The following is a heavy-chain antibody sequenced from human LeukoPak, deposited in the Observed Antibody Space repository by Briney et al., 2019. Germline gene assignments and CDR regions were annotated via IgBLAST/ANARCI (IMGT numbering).Heavy chain of an antibody. CDR2: ISWDGHNM. Sequence: PGGSLRLSCAASGFSLDDYAVHWVRQAPGQGLEWVSSISWDGHNMAYAASVKGRFTISRDNAQNSLYLQMYSLKIDDTAFYYCIKDMGFDLLKDAFDLWGQGMLVTVSS. CDR1: GFSLDDYA. J-gene: IGHJ3*01. D-gene: IGHD1-26*01. V-gene: IGHV3-9*01. CDR3: IKDMGFDLLKDAFDL.